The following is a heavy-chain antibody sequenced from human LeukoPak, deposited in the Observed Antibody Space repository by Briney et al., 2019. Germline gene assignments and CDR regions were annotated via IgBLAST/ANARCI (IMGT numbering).Heavy chain of an antibody. V-gene: IGHV3-7*03. CDR2: IKQDGSEK. CDR3: ARGHDFWMAHAFDI. D-gene: IGHD3-3*01. CDR1: GFTFSSYW. J-gene: IGHJ3*02. Sequence: PGGSLRLSCAASGFTFSSYWMSWVRQAPGKGLEWVANIKQDGSEKYYADSVRGRFTISRDNAKNSLYLRMNSLRAEDTAVYYCARGHDFWMAHAFDIWGQGTMVTVSS.